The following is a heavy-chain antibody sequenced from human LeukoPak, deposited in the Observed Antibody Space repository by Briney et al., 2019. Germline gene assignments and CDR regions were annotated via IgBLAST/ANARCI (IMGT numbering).Heavy chain of an antibody. CDR2: IYYSGST. Sequence: KPSETLSLTCTVSGGSISSSSHYWGWIRQPPGKGLEWIGSIYYSGSTNYNPSLKSRVTISVDTSKNQFSLKLSSVTAADTAVYYCARGGYYYGSGSYYRQYYFDYWGQGTLVTVSS. V-gene: IGHV4-39*07. CDR3: ARGGYYYGSGSYYRQYYFDY. J-gene: IGHJ4*02. CDR1: GGSISSSSHY. D-gene: IGHD3-10*01.